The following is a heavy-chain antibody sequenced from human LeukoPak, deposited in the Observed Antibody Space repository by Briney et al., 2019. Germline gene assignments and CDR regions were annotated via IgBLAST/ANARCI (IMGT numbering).Heavy chain of an antibody. CDR1: GYTFTSYY. J-gene: IGHJ6*03. D-gene: IGHD1-1*01. Sequence: GASVKVSCKASGYTFTSYYMHWVRQAPGQGLEWMGIINPSGGSTSYAQKFQGRVTMTRDTSTSTVYMELSSLRSEDTAVYYCARDKQRDGTTSYYYYMDVWGKGTTVTVSS. V-gene: IGHV1-46*01. CDR2: INPSGGST. CDR3: ARDKQRDGTTSYYYYMDV.